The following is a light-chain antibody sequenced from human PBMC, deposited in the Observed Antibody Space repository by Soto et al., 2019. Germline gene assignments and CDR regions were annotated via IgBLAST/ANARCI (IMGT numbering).Light chain of an antibody. CDR3: EQRSNWPIT. V-gene: IGKV3-11*01. CDR2: DTS. J-gene: IGKJ5*01. CDR1: QGVSTY. Sequence: EIVLPQSPAPLSLSPGERATLSFRASQGVSTYLAWYQQKPGQAPRLLIYDTSNRATGIPARFSGSGSGTDFTLTISSLAAEDFPVYYGEQRSNWPITFGQGTRLEIK.